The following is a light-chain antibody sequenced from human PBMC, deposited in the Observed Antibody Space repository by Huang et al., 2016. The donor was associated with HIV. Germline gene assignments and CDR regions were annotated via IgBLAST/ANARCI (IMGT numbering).Light chain of an antibody. CDR1: QSLLHSNGYNY. J-gene: IGKJ1*01. CDR3: MQAVWT. CDR2: LGS. Sequence: DIVMTQSPLSLPVTPGEPASISCRSSQSLLHSNGYNYLDWYLQKQGQSPQLLIYLGSNRASGVPDRFSGSGSGTDFTLKISRVEAEDVGVYYCMQAVWTFGQGTKVEIK. V-gene: IGKV2-28*01.